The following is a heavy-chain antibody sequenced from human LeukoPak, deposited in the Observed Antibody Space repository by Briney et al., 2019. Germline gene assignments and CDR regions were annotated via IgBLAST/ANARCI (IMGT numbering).Heavy chain of an antibody. CDR3: ARHRYSSGWSDYDY. Sequence: PVSLSLTCTVSGGSISSYYWTWIRQPPEKGLEWIGYIYYSGSTRYNPSLESRVTISLDTSKNQFSLKLSSVTAADTAVYYCARHRYSSGWSDYDYWGQGILVTVSS. CDR2: IYYSGST. V-gene: IGHV4-59*08. J-gene: IGHJ4*02. CDR1: GGSISSYY. D-gene: IGHD6-19*01.